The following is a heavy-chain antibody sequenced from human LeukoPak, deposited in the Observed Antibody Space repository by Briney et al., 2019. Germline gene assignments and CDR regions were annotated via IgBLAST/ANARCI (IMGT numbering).Heavy chain of an antibody. CDR3: ARRQGDGFDI. CDR1: GFSFSIYG. J-gene: IGHJ3*02. Sequence: GGSLRLSCAASGFSFSIYGMHWVRQAPGKGLECVALIWYDESNKYYAESVKGRFTISRDNSKNTLYLQMNSLRVEDTAVYYCARRQGDGFDIWGQGTMVTVSS. CDR2: IWYDESNK. V-gene: IGHV3-33*01.